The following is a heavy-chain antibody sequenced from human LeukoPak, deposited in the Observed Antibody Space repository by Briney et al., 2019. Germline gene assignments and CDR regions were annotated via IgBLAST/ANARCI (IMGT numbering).Heavy chain of an antibody. D-gene: IGHD6-6*01. Sequence: SETLSLTCTVSGGSISSYYWSWIRQPPGKGLEWIGYIYYSGSTNYNPSLKSRVTISVDTSKNQFSLKLSSVTAADTAVYYCARGKVSSSPQVDYWGQGTLVTVSS. J-gene: IGHJ4*02. V-gene: IGHV4-59*12. CDR1: GGSISSYY. CDR3: ARGKVSSSPQVDY. CDR2: IYYSGST.